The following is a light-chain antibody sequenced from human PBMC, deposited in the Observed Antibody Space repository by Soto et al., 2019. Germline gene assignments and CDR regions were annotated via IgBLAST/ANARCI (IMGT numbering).Light chain of an antibody. Sequence: AIQMTQSPSSLSASVGDRVTITCRASQAIRNDLGWYQQKPGKAPKLLIYAASSLQSGVPSRFSGSGSGTDFTLTISSLQAADFATYYCLQDYDYPRTFGQGTKVEIK. CDR3: LQDYDYPRT. J-gene: IGKJ1*01. CDR2: AAS. V-gene: IGKV1-6*01. CDR1: QAIRND.